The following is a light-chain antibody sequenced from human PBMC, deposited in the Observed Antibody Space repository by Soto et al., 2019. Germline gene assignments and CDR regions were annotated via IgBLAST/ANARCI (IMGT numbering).Light chain of an antibody. V-gene: IGLV1-47*01. CDR2: RNN. J-gene: IGLJ3*02. Sequence: QSVLTQPPSASGTPGQRVTISCPGSSSNIGSNYVYWYQQLPGTAPKLLIYRNNQRPSGVPDRFSGSKSGTSASLAISGLRSEDEADYYCAAWDDSLSGREWVFGGGTQLTVL. CDR3: AAWDDSLSGREWV. CDR1: SSNIGSNY.